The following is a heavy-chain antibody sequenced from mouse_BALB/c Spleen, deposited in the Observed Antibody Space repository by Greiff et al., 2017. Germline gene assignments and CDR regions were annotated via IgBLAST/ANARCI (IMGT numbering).Heavy chain of an antibody. CDR3: ARNKYGSSYFYAMDY. Sequence: VKLMESGPGLVQPSQSLSITCTVSGFSLTSYGVHWVRQSPGKGLEWLGVIWSGGSTDYNAAFISRLSISKDNSKSQVFFKMNSLQADDTAIYYCARNKYGSSYFYAMDYWGQGTSVTVSS. D-gene: IGHD1-1*01. CDR1: GFSLTSYG. J-gene: IGHJ4*01. CDR2: IWSGGST. V-gene: IGHV2-4-1*01.